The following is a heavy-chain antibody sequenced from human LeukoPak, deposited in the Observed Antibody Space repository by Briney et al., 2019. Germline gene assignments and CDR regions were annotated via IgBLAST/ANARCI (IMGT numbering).Heavy chain of an antibody. D-gene: IGHD2-15*01. V-gene: IGHV1-18*01. CDR3: ARAFVVVVAATGGPLDY. Sequence: ASVKVSCKPSGCTFTSYGSSWLRQDPGQGLEWIGWISAYNGNTNYAQKLQGRVTMTTDTSTSTAYMELRSLRSDDTAVYYCARAFVVVVAATGGPLDYWGQGTLVTVSS. CDR2: ISAYNGNT. CDR1: GCTFTSYG. J-gene: IGHJ4*02.